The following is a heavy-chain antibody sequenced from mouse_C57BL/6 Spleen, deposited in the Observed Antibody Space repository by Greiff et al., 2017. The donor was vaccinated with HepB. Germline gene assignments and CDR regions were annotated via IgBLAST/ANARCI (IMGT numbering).Heavy chain of an antibody. J-gene: IGHJ2*01. CDR3: ARGDLFDY. D-gene: IGHD3-3*01. CDR2: ISSGGSYT. V-gene: IGHV5-6*01. CDR1: GFTFSSYG. Sequence: EVHLVESGGDLVKPGGSLKLSCAASGFTFSSYGMSWVRQTPDKRLEWVATISSGGSYTYYPDSVKGRFTISRDNAKNTLYLQMSSLKSEDTAMYYCARGDLFDYWGQGTTLTVSS.